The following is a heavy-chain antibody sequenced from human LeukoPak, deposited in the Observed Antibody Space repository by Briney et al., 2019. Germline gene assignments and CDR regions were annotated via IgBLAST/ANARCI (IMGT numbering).Heavy chain of an antibody. Sequence: VGSLRLSCAASGFTFSTYWMYWVRQAPGQGLVWVSRINPEGRNTVYAASVQGRFTISRDHAKNTLYLQMTILTAEDTAVYYCARVGKSGSYYYFDYWGQGTLVTVSS. CDR3: ARVGKSGSYYYFDY. CDR1: GFTFSTYW. D-gene: IGHD1-26*01. CDR2: INPEGRNT. J-gene: IGHJ4*02. V-gene: IGHV3-74*01.